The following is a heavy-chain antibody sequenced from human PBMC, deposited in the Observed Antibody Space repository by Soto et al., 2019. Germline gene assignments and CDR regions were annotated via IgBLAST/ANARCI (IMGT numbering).Heavy chain of an antibody. CDR1: GYSFTSYW. Sequence: EVQLVQSGAEVKKPGESLRISCKGSGYSFTSYWISWVRQMPGKGLEWMGRIDPSDSYTNYSPSFQGHVTISADKSISTAFLQWSSLKASDTAMYYCAIKGGYGDYVDYWGQGTLVTVSS. V-gene: IGHV5-10-1*03. J-gene: IGHJ4*02. CDR3: AIKGGYGDYVDY. CDR2: IDPSDSYT. D-gene: IGHD4-17*01.